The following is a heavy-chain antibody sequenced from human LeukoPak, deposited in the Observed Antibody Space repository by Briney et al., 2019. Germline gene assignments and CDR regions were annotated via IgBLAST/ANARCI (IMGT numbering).Heavy chain of an antibody. J-gene: IGHJ6*04. V-gene: IGHV3-7*01. CDR1: GFTFSSYW. CDR2: IKQDVGEK. Sequence: GGSLRLSCAASGFTFSSYWMSWVRQAPGKGLEWVANIKQDVGEKYYVGSVKGRFTISRDNAKNSLYLQMNSLRAEDTAVYYCAELGITMIGGVWGKGTTVTISS. CDR3: AELGITMIGGV. D-gene: IGHD3-10*02.